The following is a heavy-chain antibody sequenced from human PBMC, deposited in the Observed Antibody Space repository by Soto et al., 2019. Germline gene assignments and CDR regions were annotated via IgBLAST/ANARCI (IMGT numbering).Heavy chain of an antibody. D-gene: IGHD3-10*01. CDR1: GFTFSSYG. V-gene: IGHV3-33*08. Sequence: GGSLRLSCAASGFTFSSYGMHWVRQAPGKGLEWVAVIWYDGSNKYYADSVKGRFTISRDNSKNTLYLQMNSLRAEDTAVYYCASELYGSGSYFDYWGREPWSPSPQ. J-gene: IGHJ4*02. CDR3: ASELYGSGSYFDY. CDR2: IWYDGSNK.